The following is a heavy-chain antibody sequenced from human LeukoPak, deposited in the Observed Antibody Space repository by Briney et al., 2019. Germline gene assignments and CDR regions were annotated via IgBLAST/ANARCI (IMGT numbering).Heavy chain of an antibody. CDR3: ARGRVTGIKFGWFDP. V-gene: IGHV4-34*01. CDR2: INHSGST. D-gene: IGHD2-21*02. CDR1: GGSFSGYY. Sequence: PSQTLSLTCAVYGGSFSGYYWSWIRQPPGKGLEWIGEINHSGSTNYNPSLKSRVIISVDASKNQFSLKLSSVTAADTAVYYCARGRVTGIKFGWFDPWGQGTLVTVSS. J-gene: IGHJ5*02.